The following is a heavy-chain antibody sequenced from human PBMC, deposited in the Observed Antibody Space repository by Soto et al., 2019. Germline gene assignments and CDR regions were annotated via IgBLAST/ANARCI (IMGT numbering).Heavy chain of an antibody. Sequence: WSLRLSCAASGFTFSSYWMSWVRQAPGKGLEWVANIKQDGSEKYYVDSVKGRFTISRDNAKNTLYLQMNSLRAEDTAVYYCARDVADYGDYDCWFDPWGQGTLVTVSS. CDR1: GFTFSSYW. CDR2: IKQDGSEK. CDR3: ARDVADYGDYDCWFDP. J-gene: IGHJ5*02. V-gene: IGHV3-7*01. D-gene: IGHD4-17*01.